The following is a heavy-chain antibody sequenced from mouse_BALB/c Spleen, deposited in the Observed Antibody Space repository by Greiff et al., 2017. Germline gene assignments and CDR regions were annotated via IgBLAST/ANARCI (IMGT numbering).Heavy chain of an antibody. J-gene: IGHJ2*01. D-gene: IGHD4-1*01. V-gene: IGHV1-14*01. CDR2: INPYNDGT. CDR1: GYTFTSYV. Sequence: EVQLQQSGPELVKPGASVKMSCKASGYTFTSYVMHWVKQKPGQGLEWIGYINPYNDGTKYNEKFKGKATLTSDKSSSTAYMELSSLTSEDSAVYYCARRGLTGTGEFDYWGQGTTLTVSS. CDR3: ARRGLTGTGEFDY.